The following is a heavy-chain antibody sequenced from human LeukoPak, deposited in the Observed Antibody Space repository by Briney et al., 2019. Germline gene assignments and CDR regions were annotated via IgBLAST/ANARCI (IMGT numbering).Heavy chain of an antibody. CDR1: GGPISSAGYY. V-gene: IGHV4-61*02. CDR3: ARDVVDSSSLGGHY. CDR2: IYTSGSP. Sequence: PSQTLSLSCTVSGGPISSAGYYWSWIRQPAGKGLEWIWRIYTSGSPNYNPSLKSPHTITIEPSKNHFSLNLSSASPHTIALPYCARDVVDSSSLGGHYWGQGTLVTVSS. J-gene: IGHJ4*02. D-gene: IGHD6-13*01.